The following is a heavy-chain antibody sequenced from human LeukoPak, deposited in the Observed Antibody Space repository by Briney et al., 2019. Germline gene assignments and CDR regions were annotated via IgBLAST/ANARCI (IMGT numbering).Heavy chain of an antibody. CDR2: ISYDGSNK. J-gene: IGHJ4*02. CDR3: ARGPHPRGYSSSPFDY. Sequence: GGSLRLSCAASGLTFSSYAMHWVRQAPGKGLEWVAVISYDGSNKYYADSVRGRFTISRDNSKNTLYLQMNSLRAEDTAVYYCARGPHPRGYSSSPFDYWGQGTLVTVSS. D-gene: IGHD6-13*01. CDR1: GLTFSSYA. V-gene: IGHV3-30*01.